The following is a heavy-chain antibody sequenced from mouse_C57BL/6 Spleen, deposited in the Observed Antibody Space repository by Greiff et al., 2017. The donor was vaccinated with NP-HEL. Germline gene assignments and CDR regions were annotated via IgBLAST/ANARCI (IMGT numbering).Heavy chain of an antibody. CDR2: FYPGSGSI. CDR3: ARHEDGKYDYDERGYAMDY. J-gene: IGHJ4*01. D-gene: IGHD2-4*01. V-gene: IGHV1-62-2*01. CDR1: GYTFTEYT. Sequence: QVQLKQSGAELVKPGASVKLSCKASGYTFTEYTIHWVKQRPGQGLEWIGWFYPGSGSIKYNEKFKDKATLTADKSSSTVYMELSRLTSEDSAVYFCARHEDGKYDYDERGYAMDYWGQGTSVTVSS.